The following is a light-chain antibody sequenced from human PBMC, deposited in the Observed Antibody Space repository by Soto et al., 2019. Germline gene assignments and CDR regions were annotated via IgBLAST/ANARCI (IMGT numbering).Light chain of an antibody. CDR3: QQYDNWPWR. CDR1: QSVGSN. Sequence: LSLSPGAKATLSCRASQSVGSNLAWYQQKPGQAPRLLIHGASTRAPGFPARFSGSGSGTDFTLTISSLQSEDFAVYYCQQYDNWPWRFGQGTKVEIK. V-gene: IGKV3-15*01. CDR2: GAS. J-gene: IGKJ1*01.